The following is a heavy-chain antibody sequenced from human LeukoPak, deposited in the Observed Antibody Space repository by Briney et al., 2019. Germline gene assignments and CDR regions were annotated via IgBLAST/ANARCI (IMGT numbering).Heavy chain of an antibody. J-gene: IGHJ4*02. Sequence: GGSLRLSCAASGFTFSNAWMSWDRQAPGKGLEWVGRIKSKTDGGTTDYAAPVKGRFTISRDDSKNTLYLQMNSLKTEDTAVYYCTTLHYDFWSGYYDYWGQGTLVTVSS. CDR3: TTLHYDFWSGYYDY. CDR1: GFTFSNAW. D-gene: IGHD3-3*01. V-gene: IGHV3-15*01. CDR2: IKSKTDGGTT.